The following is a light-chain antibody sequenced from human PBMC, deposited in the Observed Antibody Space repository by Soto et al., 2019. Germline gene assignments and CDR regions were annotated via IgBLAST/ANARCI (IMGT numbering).Light chain of an antibody. V-gene: IGLV1-44*01. J-gene: IGLJ3*02. CDR1: GSSIGSNT. CDR2: SNN. Sequence: QSVLTQPPSGSGTPGQTVTISCSGSGSSIGSNTVHWYQQLPGTAPKLLIYSNNQRPSGVPDRFSGSKSGTSASLAISGLQSEDEADYYCAAWDDSLNGWVFGGGTKLTVL. CDR3: AAWDDSLNGWV.